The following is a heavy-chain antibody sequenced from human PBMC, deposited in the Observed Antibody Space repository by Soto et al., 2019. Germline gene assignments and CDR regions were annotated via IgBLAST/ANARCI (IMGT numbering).Heavy chain of an antibody. CDR1: GFTFSSYG. V-gene: IGHV3-30*18. Sequence: QVQLVESGGGVVQPGRSLRLSCAASGFTFSSYGMHWVRQAPGKGLEWVAVITYDGSNKYYADSVKGRFTISRDNSKNTLYLQMNSLRAEDTAVYYCAKEYMVRGVIHCFDYWGQGTLVTVSS. J-gene: IGHJ4*02. CDR3: AKEYMVRGVIHCFDY. CDR2: ITYDGSNK. D-gene: IGHD3-10*01.